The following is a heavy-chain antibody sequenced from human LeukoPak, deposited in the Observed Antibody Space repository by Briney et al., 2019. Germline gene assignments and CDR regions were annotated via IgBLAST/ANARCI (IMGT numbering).Heavy chain of an antibody. D-gene: IGHD3-16*01. CDR2: IYHSGST. Sequence: PSETLSLTCAVSGYSISSGYSWGWIRQPPGKGLEWIGNIYHSGSTYYNPSLKSRVTISVDTSKNQFSLKLSSVTAADTAVYYCARLVWGSLTGYYFDYWGQGTLVTVSS. V-gene: IGHV4-38-2*01. J-gene: IGHJ4*02. CDR1: GYSISSGYS. CDR3: ARLVWGSLTGYYFDY.